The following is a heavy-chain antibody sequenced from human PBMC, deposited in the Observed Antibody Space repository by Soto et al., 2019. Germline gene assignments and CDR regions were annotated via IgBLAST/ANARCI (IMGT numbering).Heavy chain of an antibody. D-gene: IGHD4-17*01. CDR3: ASRGYGGAIDY. CDR2: ISSSSSTI. Sequence: EVQLVESGGGLVQPGGSLRLSCAASGFTFSRYNMNWVRQAPGKGLEWVSYISSSSSTIYYADSVKGRFTISRDNAKNSLYLQMNSLRAEDTAVYYCASRGYGGAIDYWGQGTLVTVSS. CDR1: GFTFSRYN. V-gene: IGHV3-48*01. J-gene: IGHJ4*02.